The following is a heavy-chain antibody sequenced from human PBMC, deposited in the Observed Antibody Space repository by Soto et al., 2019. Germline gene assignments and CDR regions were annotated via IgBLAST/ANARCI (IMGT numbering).Heavy chain of an antibody. D-gene: IGHD3-22*01. V-gene: IGHV1-69*13. CDR3: ARVFPSDSSGSNWFDP. J-gene: IGHJ5*02. CDR2: IIPIFGTA. Sequence: ASVKVSCKASGGTFSSYAISWVRQAPGQGLEWMGGIIPIFGTANYAQKFQGRVTITADESTSTAYMELSSLRSEDTAVYYCARVFPSDSSGSNWFDPWGQGTLVTVSS. CDR1: GGTFSSYA.